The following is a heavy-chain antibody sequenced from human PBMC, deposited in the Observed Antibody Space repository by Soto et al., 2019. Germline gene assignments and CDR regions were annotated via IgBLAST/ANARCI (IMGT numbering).Heavy chain of an antibody. Sequence: QVQLVESGGGLVKPGGSLRLSCAASGFTFSDYYMSWIRQAPGKGLEWVSYISSSGSTIYYADSVKGRFTISRDNDKKSLYQQMNSLRAEDTAVYYCAREAVSRYYYYMDVWGKGTTVTVSS. CDR1: GFTFSDYY. D-gene: IGHD4-4*01. CDR3: AREAVSRYYYYMDV. J-gene: IGHJ6*03. V-gene: IGHV3-11*01. CDR2: ISSSGSTI.